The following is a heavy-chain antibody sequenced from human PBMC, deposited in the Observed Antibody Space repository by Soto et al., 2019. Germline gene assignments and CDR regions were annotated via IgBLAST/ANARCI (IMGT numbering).Heavy chain of an antibody. CDR1: GASISGYY. CDR2: IYATGTT. CDR3: VRDGTKTLRDWFDP. D-gene: IGHD1-1*01. V-gene: IGHV4-4*07. Sequence: QVQLQESGPGLGKPSETLSLTCTVSGASISGYYWSWIRKSAGKGLEWIGRIYATGTTDYNPSLKSRVMMSVDTSKKQFSLRLRAVTAADPAVYYCVRDGTKTLRDWFDPGGQGISVTVSS. J-gene: IGHJ5*02.